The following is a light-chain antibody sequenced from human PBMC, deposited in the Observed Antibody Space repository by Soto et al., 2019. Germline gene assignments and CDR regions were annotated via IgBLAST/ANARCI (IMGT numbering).Light chain of an antibody. J-gene: IGLJ2*01. CDR3: SSYTSTSTVV. V-gene: IGLV2-14*03. CDR1: SSDVGGYNY. Sequence: QSALTQPASVSGSPGQSITIYCTGTSSDVGGYNYVSWYQHHPGKAPKLMIYDVSNRPSGVSNRFSGSKSDNTASLTISGLQAEDEADYYCSSYTSTSTVVFGGGTKLTVL. CDR2: DVS.